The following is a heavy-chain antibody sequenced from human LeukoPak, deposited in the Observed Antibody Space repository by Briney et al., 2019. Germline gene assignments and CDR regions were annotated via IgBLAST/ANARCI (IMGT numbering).Heavy chain of an antibody. V-gene: IGHV3-30*04. CDR3: ARPSWTSGSYFDY. J-gene: IGHJ4*02. CDR1: GFTFSSYA. D-gene: IGHD3-10*01. CDR2: ISYDGSNK. Sequence: GGSLRLSCEASGFTFSSYAMHWVRQAPGKGLEWVAVISYDGSNKYYADSVKGRFTISRDNAKNSLYLQMNSLRAEDTAVYYCARPSWTSGSYFDYWGQGALVIVSS.